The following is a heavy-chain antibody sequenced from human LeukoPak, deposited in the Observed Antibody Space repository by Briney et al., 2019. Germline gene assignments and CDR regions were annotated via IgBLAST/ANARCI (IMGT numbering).Heavy chain of an antibody. D-gene: IGHD4-17*01. Sequence: GGSLRLSCAASGFTFSSYTMNWVRQAPGKGLEWVSSISSSRSYIYYADSVKGRFTISRDNAKNSLYLQMNSLRAEDTAVYFCVRCYYYYYMDVWGKGTTVTVSS. V-gene: IGHV3-21*01. CDR3: VRCYYYYYMDV. CDR2: ISSSRSYI. J-gene: IGHJ6*03. CDR1: GFTFSSYT.